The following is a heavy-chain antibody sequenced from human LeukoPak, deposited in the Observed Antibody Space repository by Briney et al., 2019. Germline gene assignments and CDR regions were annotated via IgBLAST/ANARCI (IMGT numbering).Heavy chain of an antibody. D-gene: IGHD4-23*01. CDR3: ARHGGSYGGNSVGVVPLFDP. V-gene: IGHV4-34*01. J-gene: IGHJ5*02. CDR2: IDHSGST. CDR1: GGSFSGYY. Sequence: SETLSLTCTVYGGSFSGYYSTWIRQPPGKGLEWIGEIDHSGSTNYNPSLKSRVTISVDTSKNQFSLKLSSVTAADTAVYYCARHGGSYGGNSVGVVPLFDPWGQGTLVTVSS.